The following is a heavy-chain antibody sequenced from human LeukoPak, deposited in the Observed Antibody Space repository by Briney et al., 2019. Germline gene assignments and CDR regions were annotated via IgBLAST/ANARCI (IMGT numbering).Heavy chain of an antibody. CDR1: GYTFTGYY. V-gene: IGHV1-2*02. CDR3: ARGTEQWLVRGGRGSLDP. J-gene: IGHJ5*02. CDR2: INPNSGGT. Sequence: GASVKVSCKASGYTFTGYYMHWVRQAPGQGLEWMGWINPNSGGTNYAQKFQGRVTMTRDTSISTAYMELSRLRSDDTAVYYCARGTEQWLVRGGRGSLDPWGQGTLVTVSS. D-gene: IGHD6-19*01.